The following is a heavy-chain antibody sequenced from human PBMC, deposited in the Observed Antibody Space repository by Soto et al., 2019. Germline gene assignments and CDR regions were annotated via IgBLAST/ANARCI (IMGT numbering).Heavy chain of an antibody. J-gene: IGHJ5*02. D-gene: IGHD2-2*02. CDR1: GFSLSTNGMR. CDR2: IDWDDGK. CDR3: ARRYCSSTSCYMGFDP. V-gene: IGHV2-70*04. Sequence: SGPTLVNPTQTLPLTCTFSGFSLSTNGMRVSWIRQSPGKALEWLARIDWDDGKFYSTSLKTRLTISKDTSKNQVVLTMTNMDPVDTATYYCARRYCSSTSCYMGFDPWGQGTLVTVSS.